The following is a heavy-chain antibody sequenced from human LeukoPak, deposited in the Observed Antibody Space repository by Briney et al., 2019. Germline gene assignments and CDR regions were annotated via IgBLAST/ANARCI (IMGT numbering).Heavy chain of an antibody. V-gene: IGHV3-23*04. CDR3: AKDKSYGDVGAFDI. D-gene: IGHD4-17*01. Sequence: GGSLRLSCAASGFTFSDYPMNWIRQAPGKGLEWVSNIRATSTTLYYRDYYADSVKGRFTISRDNSKNTLYLQMNSLRAEDTAVYYCAKDKSYGDVGAFDIWGQGTMVTVSS. CDR2: IRATSTTLYYRD. J-gene: IGHJ3*02. CDR1: GFTFSDYP.